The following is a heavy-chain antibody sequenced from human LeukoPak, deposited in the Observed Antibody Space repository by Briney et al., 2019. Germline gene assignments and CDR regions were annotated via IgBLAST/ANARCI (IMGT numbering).Heavy chain of an antibody. CDR3: ARFSGRN. V-gene: IGHV3-30*03. J-gene: IGHJ4*02. Sequence: PGRSLRLSCAASGFTFSSYGMHWVRQAPGKGLEWVAVISYDGSNKYYADSVKGRFTISRDNSKNTLYLQMNSLRAEDTAVYYCARFSGRNWGQGTLVTVSS. CDR2: ISYDGSNK. D-gene: IGHD2-15*01. CDR1: GFTFSSYG.